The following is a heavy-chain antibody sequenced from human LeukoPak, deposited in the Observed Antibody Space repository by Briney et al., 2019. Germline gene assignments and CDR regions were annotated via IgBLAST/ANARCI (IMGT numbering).Heavy chain of an antibody. J-gene: IGHJ4*02. CDR2: ISYDGSNK. D-gene: IGHD1-1*01. CDR1: GFTFSSYA. V-gene: IGHV3-30-3*01. Sequence: GGSLRLSCAASGFTFSSYAMHWVRQAPGKGLEWVAVISYDGSNKYYADSVKGRFTISRDNAKNSLYLQMNSLRAEDTAVYYCARDRVRTIGYWGQGTLVTVSS. CDR3: ARDRVRTIGY.